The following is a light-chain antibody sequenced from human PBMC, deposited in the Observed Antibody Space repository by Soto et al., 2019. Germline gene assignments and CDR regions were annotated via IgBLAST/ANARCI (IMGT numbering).Light chain of an antibody. CDR3: SSYTSSSSPCV. Sequence: QSALTQPASVSGSPGQSITISCTGTSSDVGGYNYVSWYQQHPGKAPKLMIYDVSNRPSGVPNRFSGSKSGNTASLTISGLQAEDEADYYCSSYTSSSSPCVFGTGTKVTVL. V-gene: IGLV2-14*01. J-gene: IGLJ1*01. CDR1: SSDVGGYNY. CDR2: DVS.